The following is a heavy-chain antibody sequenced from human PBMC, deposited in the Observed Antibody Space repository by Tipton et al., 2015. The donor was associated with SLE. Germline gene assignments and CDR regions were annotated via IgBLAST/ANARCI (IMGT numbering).Heavy chain of an antibody. CDR1: GYTFANFG. CDR3: AGEKVGNAFDI. CDR2: ISGYNGNI. V-gene: IGHV1-18*01. D-gene: IGHD1-1*01. Sequence: QLVQSGAEVKKPGASVKLSCKTFGYTFANFGVSWVRQAPGQGLEWMGWISGYNGNINYAQKFQGRVTMTTDTSTNTGYMELRSLRSDDTAVYYCAGEKVGNAFDIWGQGTMVTVSS. J-gene: IGHJ3*02.